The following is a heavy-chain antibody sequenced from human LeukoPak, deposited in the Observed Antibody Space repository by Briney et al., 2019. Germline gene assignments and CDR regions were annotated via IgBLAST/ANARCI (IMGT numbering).Heavy chain of an antibody. D-gene: IGHD4-17*01. CDR2: IYLSGST. CDR1: GGSISSSSYY. J-gene: IGHJ4*02. V-gene: IGHV4-39*07. Sequence: SETLSLTCTVSGGSISSSSYYWGWIRQPPGKGLEWIGGIYLSGSTYYNPSLKSRVTISVDTSKNQFSLKLSSVTAADTALYYCARVPTVTFFDYWGQGTLVTVSS. CDR3: ARVPTVTFFDY.